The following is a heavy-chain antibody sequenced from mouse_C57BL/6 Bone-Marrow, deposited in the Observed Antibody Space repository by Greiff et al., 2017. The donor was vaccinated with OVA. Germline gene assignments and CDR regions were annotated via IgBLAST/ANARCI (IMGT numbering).Heavy chain of an antibody. CDR3: ALSVVAKNWYFDV. CDR1: GYTFTNYW. J-gene: IGHJ1*03. V-gene: IGHV1-63*01. Sequence: VQLQQSGAELVRPGTSVKMSCKASGYTFTNYWIGWAKQRPGHGLEWIGDIYPGGGYTNYNEKFKGKAILTADKSSSTAYMQFSSLTSEDSAIYDCALSVVAKNWYFDVWGTGTTVTVSS. CDR2: IYPGGGYT. D-gene: IGHD1-1*01.